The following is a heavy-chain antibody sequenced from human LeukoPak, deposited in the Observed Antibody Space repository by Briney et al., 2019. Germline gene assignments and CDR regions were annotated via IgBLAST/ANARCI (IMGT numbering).Heavy chain of an antibody. V-gene: IGHV3-23*01. CDR2: IHYSPGYT. CDR3: AKRYCRAWYDFYF. J-gene: IGHJ4*02. Sequence: GGSLRLSCAAPGFTFSSYAMSWVRQAPGKGLEWVSHIHYSPGYTYYADSVKGRFTISRDNSKNTLYLQMNSLRAEDTAVYYCAKRYCRAWYDFYFWGQGTLVTGSS. CDR1: GFTFSSYA. D-gene: IGHD6-19*01.